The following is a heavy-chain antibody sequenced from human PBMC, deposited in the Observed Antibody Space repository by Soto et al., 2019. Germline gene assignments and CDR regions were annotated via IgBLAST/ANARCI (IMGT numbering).Heavy chain of an antibody. J-gene: IGHJ5*02. CDR3: ARHWGDCTNGVCYLESPFDP. CDR1: GGSISSYY. V-gene: IGHV4-59*08. Sequence: SETLSLTCTVSGGSISSYYWSWIRQPPGKGLEWIGYIYYSGSTNYNPSLKSRVTISVDTSKNQFSLKLSSVTAADTAVYYCARHWGDCTNGVCYLESPFDPWGQGTLVTVSS. CDR2: IYYSGST. D-gene: IGHD2-8*01.